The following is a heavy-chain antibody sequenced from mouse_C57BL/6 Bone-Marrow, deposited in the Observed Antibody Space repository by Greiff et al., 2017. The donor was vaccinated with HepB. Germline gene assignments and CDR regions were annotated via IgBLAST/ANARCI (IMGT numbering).Heavy chain of an antibody. CDR1: GFTFSDFY. CDR3: ARDAPRYDYDGDYYAMDY. CDR2: SRNKANDYTT. D-gene: IGHD2-4*01. J-gene: IGHJ4*01. Sequence: EVKVVESGGGLVQSGRSLRLSCATSGFTFSDFYMEWVRQAPGKGLEWIAASRNKANDYTTEYSASVKGRFIVSRDTSQSILYLQMNALRAEDTAIYYCARDAPRYDYDGDYYAMDYWGQGTSVTVSS. V-gene: IGHV7-1*01.